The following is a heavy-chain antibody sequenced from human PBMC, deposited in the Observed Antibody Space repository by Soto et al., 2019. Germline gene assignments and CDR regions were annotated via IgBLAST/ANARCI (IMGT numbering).Heavy chain of an antibody. J-gene: IGHJ4*02. Sequence: EVQLVESGGGLVKPGGSLRLSCAASGFTFSSYSMNWVRQAPGKGLEWVSSISSSSSYIYYADSVKGRFTISRDNAKNSLYLQMNSLRAEDTAVYYCAREKIGRISLGGDYWGQGTLVTVSS. V-gene: IGHV3-21*01. D-gene: IGHD7-27*01. CDR2: ISSSSSYI. CDR1: GFTFSSYS. CDR3: AREKIGRISLGGDY.